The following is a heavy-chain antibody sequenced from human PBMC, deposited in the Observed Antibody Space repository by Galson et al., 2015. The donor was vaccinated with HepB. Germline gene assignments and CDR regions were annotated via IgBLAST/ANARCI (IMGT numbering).Heavy chain of an antibody. CDR2: ISYDGSNK. CDR3: AGSQFGLRPFDY. J-gene: IGHJ4*02. CDR1: GFTFSSYG. Sequence: SLRLSCAASGFTFSSYGMHWVRQAPGKGLGWVAVISYDGSNKYYADSVKGRFTISRDNAKNSLYLQMNSLRDEDTAVYYCAGSQFGLRPFDYWGQGTLVTVSP. D-gene: IGHD5-12*01. V-gene: IGHV3-30*03.